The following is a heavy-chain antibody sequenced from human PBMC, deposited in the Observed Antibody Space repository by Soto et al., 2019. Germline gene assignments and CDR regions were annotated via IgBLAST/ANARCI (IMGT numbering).Heavy chain of an antibody. CDR3: ARTDRDFYGLDV. V-gene: IGHV3-74*01. Sequence: EVQMVESGGGLVQPGGSLRLSCAASGFTFSSHWMHWVRQAPGKGLVWVSHIGPDGSSTRDADSVQGRFTISRENAQNSFFLQMNSLRVGDTAVYYCARTDRDFYGLDVWGQGTTVIVSS. CDR1: GFTFSSHW. CDR2: IGPDGSST. J-gene: IGHJ6*02.